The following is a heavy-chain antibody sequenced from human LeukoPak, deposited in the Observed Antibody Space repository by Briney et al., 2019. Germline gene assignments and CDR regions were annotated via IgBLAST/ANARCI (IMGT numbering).Heavy chain of an antibody. D-gene: IGHD3-9*01. CDR1: GGTFSSYA. CDR2: IIPIFGTA. CDR3: ARGRLAVRYFDWLQLYCYGMDV. J-gene: IGHJ6*02. V-gene: IGHV1-69*13. Sequence: SVKVSCKASGGTFSSYAISWVRQAPGQGLEWMGGIIPIFGTANYAQKFQGRVTITADESTSTAYMELSSLRSEDTAVYYCARGRLAVRYFDWLQLYCYGMDVWGQGTTVTVSS.